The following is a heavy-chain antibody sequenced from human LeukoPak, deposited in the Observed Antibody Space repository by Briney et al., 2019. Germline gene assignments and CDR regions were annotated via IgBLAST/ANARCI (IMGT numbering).Heavy chain of an antibody. CDR2: ISWNSGSI. J-gene: IGHJ5*02. Sequence: GGSLRLSCAASGFTFDDYDMHWVRQAPGKGLEWVSGISWNSGSIGYADSVKGRFTISRDNAKNSLYLQMNSLRAEDTALYYCAKAMALSVFWFDPWGQGTLVTVSS. CDR3: AKAMALSVFWFDP. V-gene: IGHV3-9*01. D-gene: IGHD1-14*01. CDR1: GFTFDDYD.